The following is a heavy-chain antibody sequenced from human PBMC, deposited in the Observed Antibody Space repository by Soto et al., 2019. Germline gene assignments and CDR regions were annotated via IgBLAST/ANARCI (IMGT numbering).Heavy chain of an antibody. Sequence: VSRTPTHPQQETLAGRSVSTRGICGSWFRQPPGKALEWLALIDWDDDKYYSTSLKTRLTISKDTSKNQVVLTMTNMDPVDTATYYWARILRSYSSYYYGMDGWGQGITVTVSS. J-gene: IGHJ6*02. D-gene: IGHD1-26*01. CDR2: IDWDDDK. V-gene: IGHV2-70*01. CDR3: ARILRSYSSYYYGMDG. CDR1: GRSVSTRGIC.